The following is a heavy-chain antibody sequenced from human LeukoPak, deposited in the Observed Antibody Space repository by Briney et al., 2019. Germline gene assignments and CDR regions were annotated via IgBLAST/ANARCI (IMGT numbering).Heavy chain of an antibody. CDR3: ARRSTTWAFDI. CDR1: GYSFTNYW. J-gene: IGHJ3*02. Sequence: GESLKTSCKGSGYSFTNYWIGWVRQMPGKGLEWWGIIYPGDSDTRYSPSFQGQVTISADKSISTAYLQWGSLKASDTAMYYCARRSTTWAFDIWGQGTMVTVSS. V-gene: IGHV5-51*01. D-gene: IGHD2/OR15-2a*01. CDR2: IYPGDSDT.